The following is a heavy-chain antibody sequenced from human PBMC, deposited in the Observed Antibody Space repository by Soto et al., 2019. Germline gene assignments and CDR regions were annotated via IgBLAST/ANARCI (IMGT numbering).Heavy chain of an antibody. D-gene: IGHD2-2*01. CDR3: ARRVGYCSSTSCYAYYYGMDV. Sequence: GESLKISCKGSGYSFPSYWIGWVRQKPGKGPEWLGIIYPGDSDTRYSPSFQGQVTISADKSISTAYLQWSSLKASDTAMYYCARRVGYCSSTSCYAYYYGMDVWGQGTTVTVSS. V-gene: IGHV5-51*01. CDR1: GYSFPSYW. CDR2: IYPGDSDT. J-gene: IGHJ6*02.